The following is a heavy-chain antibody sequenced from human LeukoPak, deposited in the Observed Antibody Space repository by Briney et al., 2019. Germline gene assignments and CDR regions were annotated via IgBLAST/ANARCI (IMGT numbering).Heavy chain of an antibody. D-gene: IGHD4-23*01. Sequence: SETLSLICTVSGDSISRSGFYWGWIRQPPGKGLEWIGSMFYGETNSYNPSLKSRVIISLDTSKNQFSLNLNSVTAADTAVYYCARLERSNNDGTQYWVQGTLVTVSS. CDR1: GDSISRSGFY. CDR3: ARLERSNNDGTQY. J-gene: IGHJ4*02. V-gene: IGHV4-39*01. CDR2: MFYGETN.